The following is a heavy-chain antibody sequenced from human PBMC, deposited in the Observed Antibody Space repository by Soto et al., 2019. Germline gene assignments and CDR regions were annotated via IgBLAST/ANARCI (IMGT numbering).Heavy chain of an antibody. D-gene: IGHD3-10*01. CDR3: VKDKYDAGRSMGNWLDT. CDR1: GFTFSKYA. V-gene: IGHV3-23*01. J-gene: IGHJ5*02. CDR2: VSDGGGTT. Sequence: EVPLLESGGDLVRRGGSLRLSCAGYGFTFSKYALRWVRQAPGRGLEWVSSVSDGGGTTYYAVSVEGRFTIYRENSENTGERQLNSRRDDDTAVSYGVKDKYDAGRSMGNWLDTGGPGTLVTVAA.